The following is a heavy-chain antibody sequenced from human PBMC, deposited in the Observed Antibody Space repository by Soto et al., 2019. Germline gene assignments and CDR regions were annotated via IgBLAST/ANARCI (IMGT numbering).Heavy chain of an antibody. D-gene: IGHD2-8*01. J-gene: IGHJ6*02. CDR2: IIPIFGTA. CDR3: ASPTKPLYSYYGMDV. Sequence: QVQLVQSGAEVMKPGSSVKVSCKASGGTFSSYAISWVRQAPGQGLEWMGGIIPIFGTANYAQKFQGRVTITADESTSTAYMEPSSLRSEDAAVYYCASPTKPLYSYYGMDVWGQGTTVTVSS. CDR1: GGTFSSYA. V-gene: IGHV1-69*12.